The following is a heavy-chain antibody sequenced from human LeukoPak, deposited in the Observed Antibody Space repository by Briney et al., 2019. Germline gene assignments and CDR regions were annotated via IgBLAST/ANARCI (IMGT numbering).Heavy chain of an antibody. Sequence: SVKVSCKASGGTFSSYAISWVRQAPGQGLEWMGGIIPIFGTANYAQKFQGRVTITADESTSTDYMELSSLRSEDTAVYYCARDSSTGGDAFDIWGQGTMVTVSS. CDR1: GGTFSSYA. CDR3: ARDSSTGGDAFDI. D-gene: IGHD7-27*01. V-gene: IGHV1-69*13. J-gene: IGHJ3*02. CDR2: IIPIFGTA.